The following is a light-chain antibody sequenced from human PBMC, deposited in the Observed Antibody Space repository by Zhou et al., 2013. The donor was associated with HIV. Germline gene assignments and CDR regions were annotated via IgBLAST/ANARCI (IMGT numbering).Light chain of an antibody. CDR1: QAIRTW. CDR3: LQDYNYPRT. CDR2: GAS. J-gene: IGKJ1*01. Sequence: DIHMTQSPSSVSASIGDRVIITCRASQAIRTWLAWYQQKPGKPPNLLIYGASFLHGGVPARFSGRGSGTDFTLTISSLQPDDFATYYCLQDYNYPRTFGQGTKVEIK. V-gene: IGKV1-12*01.